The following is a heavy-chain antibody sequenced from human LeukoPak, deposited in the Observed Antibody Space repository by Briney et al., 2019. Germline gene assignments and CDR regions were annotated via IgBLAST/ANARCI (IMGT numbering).Heavy chain of an antibody. CDR1: GFTFDDYA. CDR2: ISWNSGSI. CDR3: AKDRDYYYYGMDV. V-gene: IGHV3-9*01. Sequence: GGSLRLSCAASGFTFDDYAMHWVRQAPGKGLEWVSGISWNSGSIGYADSVKGRFTISRDNSKNTLYLQMNSLRAEDTAVYYCAKDRDYYYYGMDVWGQGTTVTVSS. J-gene: IGHJ6*02.